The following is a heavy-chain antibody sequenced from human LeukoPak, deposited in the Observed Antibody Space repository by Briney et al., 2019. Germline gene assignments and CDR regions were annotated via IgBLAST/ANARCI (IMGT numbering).Heavy chain of an antibody. CDR2: IYHSGST. V-gene: IGHV4-39*07. D-gene: IGHD3-10*01. J-gene: IGHJ4*02. CDR3: ARGTYYYGSGSYYTHFDY. CDR1: GGSISSSSYY. Sequence: SETLSLTCTVSGGSISSSSYYWGWIRQPPGKGLEWIGSIYHSGSTYYNQPLKSRVTISVDTSKNQFSLKLSSVTAADTAVYYCARGTYYYGSGSYYTHFDYWGQGTLVTVSS.